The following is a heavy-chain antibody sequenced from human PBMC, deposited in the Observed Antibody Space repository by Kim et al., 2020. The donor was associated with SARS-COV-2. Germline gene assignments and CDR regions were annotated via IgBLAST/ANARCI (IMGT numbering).Heavy chain of an antibody. V-gene: IGHV1-24*01. CDR3: ATARIVGAYNWFDP. J-gene: IGHJ5*02. D-gene: IGHD1-26*01. CDR1: GYTLTELS. Sequence: ASVKVSCKVSGYTLTELSMHWGRQAPGKGLEWMGGFDPEEGETIYAQKFQGRVTMTEDTSTDTAYMELSSLRSEDTAVYYCATARIVGAYNWFDPWGQGTLVTVSS. CDR2: FDPEEGET.